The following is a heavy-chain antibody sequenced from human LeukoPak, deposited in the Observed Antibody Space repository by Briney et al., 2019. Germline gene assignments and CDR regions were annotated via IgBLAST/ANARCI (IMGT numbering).Heavy chain of an antibody. CDR2: INPSGGST. J-gene: IGHJ3*02. D-gene: IGHD5-18*01. Sequence: ASVKVSCKASGYTFTSYYMHWARQAPGQGLEWMGIINPSGGSTSYAQKFQGRVTMTRDTSTSTVYMELSSLRSEDTAVYYCASAVDTGAFDIWGQGTMVTVSS. V-gene: IGHV1-46*01. CDR1: GYTFTSYY. CDR3: ASAVDTGAFDI.